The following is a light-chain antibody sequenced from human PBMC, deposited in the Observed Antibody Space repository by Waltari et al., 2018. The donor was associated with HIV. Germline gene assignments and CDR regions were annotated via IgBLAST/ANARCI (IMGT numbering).Light chain of an antibody. CDR2: STN. Sequence: QTVVTQEPSFSVSPGGTVTLTCGLSSGSVSTSYYPSWYQQTPGQAPRTLINSTNTRSSGVPDRFSGSILGNKAALTITGAQADDESDYYCVLFMGNGIWVFGGGTKLTVL. CDR1: SGSVSTSYY. CDR3: VLFMGNGIWV. J-gene: IGLJ3*02. V-gene: IGLV8-61*01.